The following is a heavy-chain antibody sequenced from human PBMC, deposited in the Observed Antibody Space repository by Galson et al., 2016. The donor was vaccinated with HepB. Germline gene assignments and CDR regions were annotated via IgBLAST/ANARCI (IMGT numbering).Heavy chain of an antibody. CDR2: INPSGGTT. D-gene: IGHD3-16*01. CDR3: ARDWGFTSAPYYFDF. Sequence: SVKVSCKASGYTFINYGITWMRQAPGQGLEWMGIINPSGGTTSYAQKFQGRVTMTRDTSTTTAYMELRSLRSDDTAVYFCARDWGFTSAPYYFDFWGQGTLITVSS. J-gene: IGHJ4*02. V-gene: IGHV1-46*01. CDR1: GYTFINYG.